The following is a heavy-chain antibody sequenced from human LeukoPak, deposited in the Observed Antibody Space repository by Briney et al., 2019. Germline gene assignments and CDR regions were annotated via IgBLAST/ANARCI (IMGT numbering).Heavy chain of an antibody. CDR3: AIGSSGWIKFDY. Sequence: GESLQIPCEGSGYCFTSDWIGWGRQLPGKGLGWMGIIYPGDSDTRYSPSFQGQVTISADKSISTAYLQWSSLKASDTAMYYCAIGSSGWIKFDYWGQGTLVTVSS. V-gene: IGHV5-51*01. J-gene: IGHJ4*02. D-gene: IGHD6-19*01. CDR1: GYCFTSDW. CDR2: IYPGDSDT.